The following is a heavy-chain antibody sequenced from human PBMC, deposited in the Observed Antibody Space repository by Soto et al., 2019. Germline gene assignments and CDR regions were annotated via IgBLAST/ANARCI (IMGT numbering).Heavy chain of an antibody. CDR3: ASAPVLGAPKYYYYYMDV. V-gene: IGHV1-8*01. Sequence: ASVKVSCKASGYTFTSYDINWVRQATGEGLGWMGWMNPNSGNTGYAQKFQGRVTMTRNTSISTAYMELSSLRSEDTAVYYCASAPVLGAPKYYYYYMDVWGKGTTVT. J-gene: IGHJ6*03. D-gene: IGHD3-16*01. CDR2: MNPNSGNT. CDR1: GYTFTSYD.